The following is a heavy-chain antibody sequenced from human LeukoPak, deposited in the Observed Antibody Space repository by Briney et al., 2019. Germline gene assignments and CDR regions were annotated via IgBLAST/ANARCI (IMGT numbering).Heavy chain of an antibody. CDR1: GGSLSSYY. D-gene: IGHD3-22*01. CDR3: ARGYGSGYYYVPYDF. Sequence: SETLSLTCTVSGGSLSSYYWNWIRQPPGKGLEWIGYIYYSGSTHYNPSLDSRVTISVDTSKNQFSLRLSSVTAADTAVYYCARGYGSGYYYVPYDFWGQGTLVTVSS. V-gene: IGHV4-59*01. J-gene: IGHJ4*02. CDR2: IYYSGST.